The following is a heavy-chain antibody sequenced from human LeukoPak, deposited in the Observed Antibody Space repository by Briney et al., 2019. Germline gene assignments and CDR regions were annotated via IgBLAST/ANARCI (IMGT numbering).Heavy chain of an antibody. Sequence: ETLSLTCGVSGYFVSSGYYWGWIRQPPGKGLEGIGNIYNAGNTYYNASLKSRVTISVDTSNNQFSLKLSSVTSADTAVYYCASRTTVTNALSFDYWGQGSLVIVSS. CDR1: GYFVSSGYY. J-gene: IGHJ4*02. D-gene: IGHD4-11*01. V-gene: IGHV4-38-2*01. CDR2: IYNAGNT. CDR3: ASRTTVTNALSFDY.